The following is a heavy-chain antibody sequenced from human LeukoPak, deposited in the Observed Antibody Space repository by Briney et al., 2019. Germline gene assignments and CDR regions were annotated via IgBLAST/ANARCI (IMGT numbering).Heavy chain of an antibody. CDR1: GFTFSSYA. CDR2: ISASGGT. V-gene: IGHV3-23*01. CDR3: GSPQYYDFWGGADY. Sequence: GGSLRLSCAVSGFTFSSYAMTWVRQAPGKGLEWVSAISASGGTHYADSVKGRFTISRDNSKNTLFLQMNNLRAEDTAVYYCGSPQYYDFWGGADYWGQGTLVTVSS. D-gene: IGHD3-3*01. J-gene: IGHJ4*02.